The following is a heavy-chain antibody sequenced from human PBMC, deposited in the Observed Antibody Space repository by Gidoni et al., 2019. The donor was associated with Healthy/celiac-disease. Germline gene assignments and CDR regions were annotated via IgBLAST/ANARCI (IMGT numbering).Heavy chain of an antibody. Sequence: QVQLVQSGAEVKKPGASVKVSCNASGYTFTSYYMHWVRQAPGQGLEWMGIINPSGGSTSYAKKFQGRVTMTRDTSTSTVYMELSSLRSEDTAVYYCARDLGYSYGYEEYYFDYWGQGTLVTVSS. J-gene: IGHJ4*02. CDR1: GYTFTSYY. CDR2: INPSGGST. CDR3: ARDLGYSYGYEEYYFDY. V-gene: IGHV1-46*01. D-gene: IGHD5-18*01.